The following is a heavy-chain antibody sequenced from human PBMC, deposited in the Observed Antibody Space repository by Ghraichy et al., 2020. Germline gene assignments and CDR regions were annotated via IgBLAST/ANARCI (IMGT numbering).Heavy chain of an antibody. CDR3: ARKKGSPEWIGPAHTAMVTSWFDP. Sequence: GESLNISCAASGFTFSSYWMSWVRQAPGKGLEWVANIKQDGSEKYYVDSVKGRFTISRDNAKNSLYLQMNSLRAEDTAVYYCARKKGSPEWIGPAHTAMVTSWFDPWGQGTLVTVSS. D-gene: IGHD5-18*01. J-gene: IGHJ5*02. CDR2: IKQDGSEK. CDR1: GFTFSSYW. V-gene: IGHV3-7*03.